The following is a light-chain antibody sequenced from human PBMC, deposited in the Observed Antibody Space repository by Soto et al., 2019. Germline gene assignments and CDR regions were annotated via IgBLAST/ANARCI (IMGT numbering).Light chain of an antibody. V-gene: IGLV1-44*01. CDR1: SSNIGENT. Sequence: QSVLTQPPSASGTPGQRVTISCSGSSSNIGENTVTWYQQLPGATPKVLIYNNNRRPAGVPDRFSGSKSGTSASLAITGFQSEDEADYYCAAWDDSLRGHVFGTG. CDR2: NNN. CDR3: AAWDDSLRGHV. J-gene: IGLJ1*01.